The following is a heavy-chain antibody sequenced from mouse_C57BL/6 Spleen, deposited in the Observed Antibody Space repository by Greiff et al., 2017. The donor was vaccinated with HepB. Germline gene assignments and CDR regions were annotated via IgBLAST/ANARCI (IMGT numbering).Heavy chain of an antibody. D-gene: IGHD1-1*01. J-gene: IGHJ3*01. V-gene: IGHV6-3*01. CDR1: GFTFSNYW. CDR3: TGLSYGSSYGFAY. CDR2: IRLKSDNYAT. Sequence: EVKLEESGGGLVQPGGSMKLSCVASGFTFSNYWMNWVRQSPEKGLEWVAQIRLKSDNYATHYAESVKGRFTISRDDSKSSVYLQMNNLRAEDTGIYYCTGLSYGSSYGFAYWGQGTLVTVSA.